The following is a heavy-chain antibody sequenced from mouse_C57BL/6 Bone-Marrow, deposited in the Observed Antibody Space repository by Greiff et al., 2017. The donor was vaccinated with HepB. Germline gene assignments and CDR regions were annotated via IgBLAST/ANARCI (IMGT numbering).Heavy chain of an antibody. J-gene: IGHJ1*03. Sequence: QVQLQQSGAELVRPGTSVKMSCKASGYTFTNYWIGWAKQRPGHGLEWIGDIYPGGGYTNYNEKFKGKATLTADKSSSTAYMQFSSLTSEDSAIYYCARGLHYYGSRGWYFDVWGTGTTVTVSS. D-gene: IGHD1-1*01. V-gene: IGHV1-63*01. CDR3: ARGLHYYGSRGWYFDV. CDR1: GYTFTNYW. CDR2: IYPGGGYT.